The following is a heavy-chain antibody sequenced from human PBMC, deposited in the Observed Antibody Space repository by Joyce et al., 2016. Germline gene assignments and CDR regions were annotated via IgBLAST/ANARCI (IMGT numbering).Heavy chain of an antibody. D-gene: IGHD3-16*01. CDR3: ARSAVRGTLSPFFDD. J-gene: IGHJ5*02. V-gene: IGHV5-51*01. CDR2: INPEDADT. Sequence: EVQLVQSGGEVKKPGESLKISCKGVGYSFTSYWLGWVRQMPGKGRELMGIINPEDADTGNSPSFEGQVTISVDRSIKAAHLRWGSLRASDTAIYYCARSAVRGTLSPFFDDWGQGSLVTISS. CDR1: GYSFTSYW.